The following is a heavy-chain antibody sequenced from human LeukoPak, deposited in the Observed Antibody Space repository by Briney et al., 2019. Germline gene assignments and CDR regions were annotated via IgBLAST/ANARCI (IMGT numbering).Heavy chain of an antibody. J-gene: IGHJ3*02. D-gene: IGHD1-26*01. CDR2: ISYDGSNK. CDR3: AKDLRKVGATGVAAFDI. V-gene: IGHV3-30*18. CDR1: GFTFSSYG. Sequence: GGSLRLSCAASGFTFSSYGMHWVRQAPGKGLEWVAVISYDGSNKYYADSVKGRFTISRDNSKNTLYLQMNSLRAEDTAVYYCAKDLRKVGATGVAAFDIWGQGTMVTVSS.